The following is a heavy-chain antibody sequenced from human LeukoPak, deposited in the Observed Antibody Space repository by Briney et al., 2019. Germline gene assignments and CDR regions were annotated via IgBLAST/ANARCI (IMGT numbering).Heavy chain of an antibody. V-gene: IGHV3-30*03. CDR2: ISYDGSNK. J-gene: IGHJ4*02. Sequence: GGSLRLSCAASGFTFSSYGMHWVRQASGKGLEWVAVISYDGSNKYYADSVKGRFTISRDNSKNTLYLQMNSLRTEDTAVYYCARSSSGVYIQWGQGTLVTVSS. CDR3: ARSSSGVYIQ. D-gene: IGHD2-15*01. CDR1: GFTFSSYG.